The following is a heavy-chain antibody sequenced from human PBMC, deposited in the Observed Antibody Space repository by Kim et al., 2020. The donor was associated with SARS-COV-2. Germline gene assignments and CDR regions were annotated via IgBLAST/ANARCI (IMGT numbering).Heavy chain of an antibody. J-gene: IGHJ4*02. CDR3: VRGAGWFLDF. V-gene: IGHV3-7*01. CDR1: GFTFSTW. D-gene: IGHD3-10*01. Sequence: GGSLRLSCAASGFTFSTWMHWVRQAPGKGLEWVATIKQDGSDKYYVDSVRGRFSISRDNAENSLYRQMNSLRAEDTAGYYCVRGAGWFLDFWGQGTLVTVSS. CDR2: IKQDGSDK.